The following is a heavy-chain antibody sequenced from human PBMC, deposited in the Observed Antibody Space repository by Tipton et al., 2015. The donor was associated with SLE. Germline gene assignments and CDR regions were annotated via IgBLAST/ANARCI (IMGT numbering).Heavy chain of an antibody. CDR2: INHSGST. D-gene: IGHD1-1*01. CDR3: VRALWKGGDY. V-gene: IGHV4-34*01. Sequence: LRLSCAVYGGSFSGYYWSWIRQPPGKGLEWIGEINHSGSTNHNPSLKSRVTISVDTSKNQLSLKLSAVTAADTAVYYCVRALWKGGDYWGQGTLVTVSS. J-gene: IGHJ4*02. CDR1: GGSFSGYY.